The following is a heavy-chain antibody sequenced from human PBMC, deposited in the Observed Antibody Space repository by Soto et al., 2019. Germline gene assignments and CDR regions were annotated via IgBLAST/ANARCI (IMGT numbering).Heavy chain of an antibody. J-gene: IGHJ6*02. D-gene: IGHD3-9*01. CDR2: VSPYNGGT. Sequence: ASVKGSCNASGFPFITSALSWVQQAPGQGLEWIGRVSPYNGGTNYAQKFQGRVTITTDTSTNTAYMDLMSLKSDDTAVYFCARGFLTRLSWGSTTSHYFYYCMEVWGEGTTVTV. CDR1: GFPFITSA. CDR3: ARGFLTRLSWGSTTSHYFYYCMEV. V-gene: IGHV1-18*01.